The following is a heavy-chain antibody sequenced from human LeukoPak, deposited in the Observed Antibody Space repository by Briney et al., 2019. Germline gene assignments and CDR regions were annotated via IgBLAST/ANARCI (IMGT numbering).Heavy chain of an antibody. J-gene: IGHJ6*03. Sequence: PSETLSLTCAVYGGSFSGYYWSWIRQPPGKGLEWIGEINHSGSTNHNPSLKSRVTMSVDTSKNQFSLRLSSVTAADTAVYYCATYGATSSYYYHFYMDVWGKGTTVTVSS. D-gene: IGHD4/OR15-4a*01. V-gene: IGHV4-34*01. CDR3: ATYGATSSYYYHFYMDV. CDR2: INHSGST. CDR1: GGSFSGYY.